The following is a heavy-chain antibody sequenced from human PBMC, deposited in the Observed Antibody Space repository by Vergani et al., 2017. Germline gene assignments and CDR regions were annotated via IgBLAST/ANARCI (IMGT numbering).Heavy chain of an antibody. J-gene: IGHJ4*02. Sequence: QVQLQESGPGLVKPSQTLSLTCTVSGGSISSGSYYWSWIRQPAGKGLEWIGRIYTSGSTNYNPSLKSRGTISVDTSKNQFSLKLSSVTAADTAVYYCARGIAAHFDYWGQGTLVTVSS. CDR1: GGSISSGSYY. CDR2: IYTSGST. V-gene: IGHV4-61*02. D-gene: IGHD6-13*01. CDR3: ARGIAAHFDY.